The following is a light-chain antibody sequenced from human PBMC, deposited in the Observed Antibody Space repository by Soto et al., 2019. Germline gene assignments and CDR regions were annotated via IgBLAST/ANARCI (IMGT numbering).Light chain of an antibody. J-gene: IGLJ2*01. CDR2: GVS. CDR3: SSYAGSNNLGV. CDR1: SSDVGGYNY. V-gene: IGLV2-8*01. Sequence: QSVLTQPPSASGSPGQSVTISCTGTSSDVGGYNYVSWYQHHPGKAPKLMIYGVSARPSGVPDRFSGSKSGNTASLTVSGLQAEDEADYYCSSYAGSNNLGVFGGGTKLTVL.